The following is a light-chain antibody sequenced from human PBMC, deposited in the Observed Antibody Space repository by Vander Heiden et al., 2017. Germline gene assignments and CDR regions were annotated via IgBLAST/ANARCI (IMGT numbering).Light chain of an antibody. Sequence: QSALTQPPSVSGAPGLRVSLPCTGRRPNIGAGFDVHGYQQLPGTAPKLLISGNTNWPSGVPDRFSGSKSDTSASLAITGLQPEDEATYYCQSYDRTLSAVIFGGGTKLTVL. J-gene: IGLJ2*01. CDR2: GNT. CDR1: RPNIGAGFD. CDR3: QSYDRTLSAVI. V-gene: IGLV1-40*01.